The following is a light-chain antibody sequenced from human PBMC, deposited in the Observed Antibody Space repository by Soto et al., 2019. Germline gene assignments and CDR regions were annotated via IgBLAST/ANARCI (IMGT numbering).Light chain of an antibody. V-gene: IGKV2D-29*01. Sequence: EIVMTQTPLSLSVTPGQPASISCKSSQSLLQSDGKTSVYWYLQKPGQPPHLLIYEVSNRWSGVPERFSGSGSAADFTLKISRVEAEDVGVYYCMQTIQVPLTFGGGTKVEIK. J-gene: IGKJ4*01. CDR2: EVS. CDR3: MQTIQVPLT. CDR1: QSLLQSDGKTS.